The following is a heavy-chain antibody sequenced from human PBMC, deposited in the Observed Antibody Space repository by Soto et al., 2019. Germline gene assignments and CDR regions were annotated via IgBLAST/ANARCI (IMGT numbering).Heavy chain of an antibody. CDR2: IKQGGSEK. CDR1: GFAMRSYW. J-gene: IGHJ4*02. Sequence: GGSVRLSCVGSGFAMRSYWMSWVRQSPGKGLEWVANIKQGGSEKYYVDSVKGRFTISRDDAKNSLFLQMNSLRGEDKAVYYCARTVVVVATDNFDYSGQGTLVTVSS. D-gene: IGHD2-2*01. V-gene: IGHV3-7*01. CDR3: ARTVVVVATDNFDY.